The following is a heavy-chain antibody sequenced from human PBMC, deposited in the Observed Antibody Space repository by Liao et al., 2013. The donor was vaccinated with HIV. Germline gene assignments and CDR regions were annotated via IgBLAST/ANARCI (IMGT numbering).Heavy chain of an antibody. V-gene: IGHV4-34*01. CDR2: INHSGST. Sequence: QVQLKQWGAGLLKSSETLSLTCAVYGASLSGYYWTWIRQAPGKGLEWIGEINHSGSTNYNPSLKSRVTISVDTSKNQFSLKLNSVIAADTAVYYCARVSYYYDSRYYLDYWGQGTLVTVSS. J-gene: IGHJ4*02. CDR1: GASLSGYY. D-gene: IGHD3-22*01. CDR3: ARVSYYYDSRYYLDY.